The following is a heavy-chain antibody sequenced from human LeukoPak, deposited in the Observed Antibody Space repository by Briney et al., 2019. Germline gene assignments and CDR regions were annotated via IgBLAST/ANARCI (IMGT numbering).Heavy chain of an antibody. D-gene: IGHD6-19*01. CDR3: AKVGPGGSGRYSGPDDALDI. CDR2: ISGSGGST. CDR1: GFTFSSYA. J-gene: IGHJ3*02. Sequence: GGSLRLSCAASGFTFSSYAMSWVRQAPGKGLEWVSAISGSGGSTYYADSVKGRFTISRDNSKNTLYLQMNSLRAEDTAVYYCAKVGPGGSGRYSGPDDALDIWGQGTMVTVSS. V-gene: IGHV3-23*01.